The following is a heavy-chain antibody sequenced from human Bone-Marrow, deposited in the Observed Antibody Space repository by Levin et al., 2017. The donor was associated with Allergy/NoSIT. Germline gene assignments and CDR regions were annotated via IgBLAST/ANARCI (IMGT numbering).Heavy chain of an antibody. Sequence: GGSLRLSCEASGFAFNNYEMTWVRQAPGKGLEWVSYISIRGGTTYYADSVKGRFTISRDNAKNSLFLQMNNLRVEDTAVYYCASGPISDYWGQGTLVTVSS. J-gene: IGHJ4*02. CDR2: ISIRGGTT. D-gene: IGHD5-24*01. V-gene: IGHV3-48*03. CDR3: ASGPISDY. CDR1: GFAFNNYE.